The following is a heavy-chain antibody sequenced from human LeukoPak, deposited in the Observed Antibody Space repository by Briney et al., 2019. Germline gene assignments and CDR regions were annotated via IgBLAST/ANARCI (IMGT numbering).Heavy chain of an antibody. CDR1: RFTFSSYA. CDR2: ISGSDGST. V-gene: IGHV3-23*01. D-gene: IGHD3-3*01. CDR3: ASSEYDFWSGYYGSGFDY. J-gene: IGHJ4*02. Sequence: GGSLRLSCAASRFTFSSYAMSWVRQAPGKGLEWVSAISGSDGSTYYADSVKGRFTISRDNSKNTLYMQMNSLRAEDTAVYYCASSEYDFWSGYYGSGFDYWGQGTLVTVSS.